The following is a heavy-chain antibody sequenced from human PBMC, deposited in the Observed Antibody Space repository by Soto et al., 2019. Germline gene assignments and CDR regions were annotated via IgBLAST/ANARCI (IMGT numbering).Heavy chain of an antibody. Sequence: HPGGSLRLSCAASGFTFSSYAMSWVRQAPGKGLEWVSAISGSGGSTYYADSVKGRFTISRDNSKNTLYLQMNSLRAEDTAVYYCAKVLLWFGKPAYYYGMDVWGQGTTVTVSS. J-gene: IGHJ6*02. V-gene: IGHV3-23*01. CDR3: AKVLLWFGKPAYYYGMDV. CDR2: ISGSGGST. CDR1: GFTFSSYA. D-gene: IGHD3-10*01.